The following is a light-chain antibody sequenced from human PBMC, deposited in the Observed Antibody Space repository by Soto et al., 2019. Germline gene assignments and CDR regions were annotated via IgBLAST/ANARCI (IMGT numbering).Light chain of an antibody. CDR3: QQLSSYPLT. V-gene: IGKV1-9*01. J-gene: IGKJ1*01. CDR1: QGISSY. CDR2: AAS. Sequence: DIQLTQSPSFLSASVGDRVTITSRASQGISSYLAWYQQKPGKAPKLLIYAASTLQSGVPSRFSGSGSGTEFTLTISSLQPEDFATYYCQQLSSYPLTFGQGTKVDIK.